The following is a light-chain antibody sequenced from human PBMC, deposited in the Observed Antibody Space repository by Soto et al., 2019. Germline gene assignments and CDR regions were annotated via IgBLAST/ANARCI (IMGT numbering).Light chain of an antibody. Sequence: EIVLTQSPATLSLSPGERATLSCRASQSVSNYLAWYQQKPGQPPRLLIYDASNRAAGIPARFSGSGSGTDFPLTIGSLEPEDFAIYYCQQRSNLGTFGQGTKLEIK. CDR1: QSVSNY. CDR2: DAS. V-gene: IGKV3-11*01. CDR3: QQRSNLGT. J-gene: IGKJ2*01.